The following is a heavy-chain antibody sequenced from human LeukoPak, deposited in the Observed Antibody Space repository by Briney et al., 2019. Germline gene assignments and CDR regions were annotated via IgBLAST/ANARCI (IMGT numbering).Heavy chain of an antibody. CDR1: GW. J-gene: IGHJ4*02. CDR2: INDLGTAT. CDR3: ASVFDS. Sequence: PGGSLRLSCAGSGWMRWVRQAPGKGLVWVSGINDLGTATYYADSVKGRFTISRDNAKNTVSLQMNSLSAEDTAVYYCASVFDSWGQGFLVTVSS. V-gene: IGHV3-74*01.